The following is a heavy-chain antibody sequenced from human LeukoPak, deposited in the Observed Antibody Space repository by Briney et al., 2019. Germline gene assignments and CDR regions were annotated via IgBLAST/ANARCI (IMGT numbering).Heavy chain of an antibody. CDR1: GGSISSYY. CDR2: IYYSGST. V-gene: IGHV4-59*01. Sequence: SETLSLTCTVSGGSISSYYWSWIRQPPGEGMEWIGYIYYSGSTNYNPSLKSRVTISVDTSKNQFSLKLSSVTAADTAVYYCARTAYCGGDCYWYFDYWGQGTLVTVSS. CDR3: ARTAYCGGDCYWYFDY. J-gene: IGHJ4*02. D-gene: IGHD2-21*02.